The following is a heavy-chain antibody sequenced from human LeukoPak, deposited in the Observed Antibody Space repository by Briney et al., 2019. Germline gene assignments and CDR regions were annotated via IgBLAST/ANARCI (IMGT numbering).Heavy chain of an antibody. CDR3: AKDGIAVAGLN. CDR1: GFTFSSYA. Sequence: GGSLRLSCAASGFTFSSYAMHWVRQAPGKGLEWVAVISYDGSNKYYADSVKGRFTISRDNSKNTLYLQMNSLRAEDTAVYYCAKDGIAVAGLNWGQGTLVTVSS. V-gene: IGHV3-30-3*01. CDR2: ISYDGSNK. J-gene: IGHJ4*02. D-gene: IGHD6-19*01.